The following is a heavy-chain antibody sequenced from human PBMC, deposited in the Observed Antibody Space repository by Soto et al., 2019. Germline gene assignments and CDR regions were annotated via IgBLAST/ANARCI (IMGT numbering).Heavy chain of an antibody. J-gene: IGHJ4*02. CDR1: GFTFSSYG. CDR2: ISSSSSTI. D-gene: IGHD3-22*01. Sequence: GGSLRLSCAASGFTFSSYGMNWVRQAPGKGLEWVSYISSSSSTIYYADSVKGRFTISRDNAKNSLYLQMNSLRAEDTAVYYCARGAYYYDSSGLSYWGQGTLVTVSS. CDR3: ARGAYYYDSSGLSY. V-gene: IGHV3-48*01.